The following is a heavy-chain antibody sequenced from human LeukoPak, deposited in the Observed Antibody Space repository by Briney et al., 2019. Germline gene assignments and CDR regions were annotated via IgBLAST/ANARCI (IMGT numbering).Heavy chain of an antibody. CDR1: GFTFSSYE. CDR2: ISSSGSTI. J-gene: IGHJ4*02. V-gene: IGHV3-48*03. D-gene: IGHD6-19*01. CDR3: ARELWWLAANYFDY. Sequence: GGSLRLSCAASGFTFSSYEMNWVRQAPGKGLEWVSYISSSGSTIYYADSVKGRFTISRDNAKNSLYLQMNSLRAEDTAVYYCARELWWLAANYFDYWGQGTLVTVSS.